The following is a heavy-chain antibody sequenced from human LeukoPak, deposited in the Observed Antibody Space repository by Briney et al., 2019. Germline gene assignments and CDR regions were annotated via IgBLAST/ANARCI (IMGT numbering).Heavy chain of an antibody. V-gene: IGHV4-38-2*02. CDR2: INHSGST. CDR3: ATTADCSSTSCLRWFDP. CDR1: GYSISSGYH. D-gene: IGHD2-2*01. Sequence: SETLSLTCTVSGYSISSGYHWGWIRQPPGKGLEWIGEINHSGSTNYNPSLKSRVTISVDTSKNQFSLKLSSVTAADTAVYYCATTADCSSTSCLRWFDPWGQGTLVTVSS. J-gene: IGHJ5*02.